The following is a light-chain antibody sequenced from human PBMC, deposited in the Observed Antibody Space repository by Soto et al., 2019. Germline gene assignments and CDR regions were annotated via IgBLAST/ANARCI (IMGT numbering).Light chain of an antibody. V-gene: IGKV3-20*01. CDR3: QQYGSSPQT. J-gene: IGKJ1*01. CDR1: QSVSSH. Sequence: IVLTQSPGTLSLSPGERATLSCRASQSVSSHLAWYQQRPGQAPRLLIYGASSRATGIPDRFSGSGSGTDFTLTISRLEPEDFAVYYYQQYGSSPQTFGQGTKVDIK. CDR2: GAS.